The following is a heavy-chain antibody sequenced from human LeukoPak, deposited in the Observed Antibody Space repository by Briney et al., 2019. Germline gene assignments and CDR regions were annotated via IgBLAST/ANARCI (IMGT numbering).Heavy chain of an antibody. V-gene: IGHV3-30*02. J-gene: IGHJ6*03. CDR1: GFIFSSYG. Sequence: PGGSLRLSCAASGFIFSSYGMHWVRQAPGKGLEWVAFIRYDGSNKCYADSVKGRFTISRDNSKNMLYLQMNSLRGEETAVYYCAKVTSAYYYYMDVWGKGTTVTVSS. CDR2: IRYDGSNK. CDR3: AKVTSAYYYYMDV.